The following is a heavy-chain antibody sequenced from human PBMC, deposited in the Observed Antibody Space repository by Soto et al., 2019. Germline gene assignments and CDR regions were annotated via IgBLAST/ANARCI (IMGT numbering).Heavy chain of an antibody. J-gene: IGHJ4*02. CDR3: ARDLRSYDYIWGSYRSLYYFDY. CDR2: ISAYNGNT. Sequence: QVQLVQSGAEVKKPGASVKVSCKASGYTFTSYGISWVRQAPGQGLEWMGWISAYNGNTNYAQKLQGRVTMTTDTSTSTAYMELRSLRSDDTAVYHCARDLRSYDYIWGSYRSLYYFDYWGQGTLVTVSS. D-gene: IGHD3-16*02. V-gene: IGHV1-18*01. CDR1: GYTFTSYG.